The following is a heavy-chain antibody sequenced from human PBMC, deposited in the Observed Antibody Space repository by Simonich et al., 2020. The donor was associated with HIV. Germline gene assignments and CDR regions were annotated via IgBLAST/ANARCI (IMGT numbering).Heavy chain of an antibody. CDR3: ARYTPAYSRGHWYFDL. D-gene: IGHD6-19*01. V-gene: IGHV4-34*01. CDR1: GGSFSDFY. Sequence: QVQLQQWGAGLLKPSETLSLTCIVYGGSFSDFYWSWIRQPPGKGLEWIGDINQGGSTTYNPSRKSRGTISEDSSKNQFSLNLSSVTAADTAVYYCARYTPAYSRGHWYFDLWGRGTLVTVSS. J-gene: IGHJ2*01. CDR2: INQGGST.